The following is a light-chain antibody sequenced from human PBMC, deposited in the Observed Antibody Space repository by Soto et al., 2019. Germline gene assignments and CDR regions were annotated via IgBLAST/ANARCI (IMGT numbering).Light chain of an antibody. CDR1: QSISSY. J-gene: IGKJ4*01. CDR3: QQSYITPLT. Sequence: QMTQSPSSLSASVGYRVTITCRASQSISSYLNWYQQKPGKAPKLLIYAASSLQSGVPSRFSGSGSGTDFTLTIGSLQPEDFATYYCQQSYITPLTLGGGTKVDVK. V-gene: IGKV1-39*01. CDR2: AAS.